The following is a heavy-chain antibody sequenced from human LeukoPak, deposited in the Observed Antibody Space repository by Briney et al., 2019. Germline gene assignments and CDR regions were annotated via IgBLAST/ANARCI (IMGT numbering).Heavy chain of an antibody. Sequence: PSETLSLTCAVYGGSFSGYYWSWIRQPPGKGLEWIGYIYYSGSTNYNPSLKSRVTISVDTSKNQFSLKLSSVTAADTAVYYCARGVREWLPRHDAFDIWGQGTMVTVSS. CDR1: GGSFSGYY. CDR2: IYYSGST. V-gene: IGHV4-59*01. J-gene: IGHJ3*02. CDR3: ARGVREWLPRHDAFDI. D-gene: IGHD5-24*01.